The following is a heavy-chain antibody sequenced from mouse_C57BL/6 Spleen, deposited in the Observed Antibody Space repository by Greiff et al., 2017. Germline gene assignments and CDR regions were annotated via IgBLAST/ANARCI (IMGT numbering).Heavy chain of an antibody. J-gene: IGHJ4*01. CDR2: INPGSGGT. Sequence: VVRPGTSVKVSCKASGYAFTNYLIEWVKQRPGQGLEWIGVINPGSGGTNHNEKFKGKATLTADKSSSTAYMQRSSLTSEDSAVYFCARAVVPYYAMDYWGQGTSVTVSS. D-gene: IGHD1-1*01. V-gene: IGHV1-54*01. CDR3: ARAVVPYYAMDY. CDR1: GYAFTNYL.